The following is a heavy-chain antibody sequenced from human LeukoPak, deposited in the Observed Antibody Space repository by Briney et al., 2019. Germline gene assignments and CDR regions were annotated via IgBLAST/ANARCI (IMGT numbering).Heavy chain of an antibody. J-gene: IGHJ4*02. V-gene: IGHV4-30-2*01. CDR2: IYHSGST. CDR3: ARDLSGFFDY. Sequence: SETLSLTCAVSGGSISRGGYSWSWIRQPPGKGLEWIGYIYHSGSTYYNPSLKSRVTISVDRSKNQFSLKLSSVTAADTAVYYCARDLSGFFDYWGQGTLVTVSS. CDR1: GGSISRGGYS. D-gene: IGHD5-12*01.